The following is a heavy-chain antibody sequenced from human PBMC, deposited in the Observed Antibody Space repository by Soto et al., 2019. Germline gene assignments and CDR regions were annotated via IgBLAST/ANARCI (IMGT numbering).Heavy chain of an antibody. V-gene: IGHV3-33*01. D-gene: IGHD3-16*02. CDR3: ARDNIVIKSFDY. CDR1: GFTFSSYG. Sequence: GGSLRLSCAASGFTFSSYGMHWVRQAPGKGLEWVAVIWYDGSNKYYADSVKGRFTISRDNSKNTLYLQMNSLRAEDTAVYYCARDNIVIKSFDYWGQGTLVTVSS. J-gene: IGHJ4*02. CDR2: IWYDGSNK.